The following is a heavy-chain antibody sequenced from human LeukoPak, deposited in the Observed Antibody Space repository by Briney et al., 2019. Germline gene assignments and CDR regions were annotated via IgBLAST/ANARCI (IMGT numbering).Heavy chain of an antibody. CDR2: INPSDGDT. J-gene: IGHJ4*02. Sequence: ASVKVSCKASGYIFTYYYLHWVRQAPGQGLEWMGIINPSDGDTRYAQEFQGRVTMTSDTSTSTVYMELSSLRSEDTAVYCCARVPDYDSSGIFDYWGQGTLVTVSS. CDR1: GYIFTYYY. CDR3: ARVPDYDSSGIFDY. V-gene: IGHV1-46*01. D-gene: IGHD3-22*01.